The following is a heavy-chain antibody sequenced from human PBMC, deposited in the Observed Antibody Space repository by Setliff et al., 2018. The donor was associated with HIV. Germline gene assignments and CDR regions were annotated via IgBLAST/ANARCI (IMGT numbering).Heavy chain of an antibody. J-gene: IGHJ3*02. V-gene: IGHV1-2*02. CDR2: INPNSGGT. D-gene: IGHD3-9*01. CDR1: GYTFTGSY. CDR3: ARDFAGYDILTGYTPRYAFDI. Sequence: ASVKVSCKASGYTFTGSYMHWVRQAPGQGLEWMGWINPNSGGTNYAQKFQGRVTMTRDTSISTAYMELSRLRSDDTAVYYCARDFAGYDILTGYTPRYAFDIWGQGTMVTVSS.